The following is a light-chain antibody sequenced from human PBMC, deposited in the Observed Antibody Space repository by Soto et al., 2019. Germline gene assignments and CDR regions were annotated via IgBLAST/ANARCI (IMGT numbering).Light chain of an antibody. V-gene: IGKV3-15*01. J-gene: IGKJ5*01. CDR1: QDVTTN. CDR2: DIS. Sequence: EIVLTQSPGTLSLSPVERATLSCMAAQDVTTNFAWYQLKRGQPPRLLIYDISTRATGVPARFSGSGSGTEFTLTISGLQSEDFALYFCQQYNNWPFSFGQGTRLEIK. CDR3: QQYNNWPFS.